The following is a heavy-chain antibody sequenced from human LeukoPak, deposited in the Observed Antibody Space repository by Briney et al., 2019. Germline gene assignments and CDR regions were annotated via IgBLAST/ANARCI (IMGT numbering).Heavy chain of an antibody. J-gene: IGHJ4*02. D-gene: IGHD3-22*01. V-gene: IGHV3-48*04. CDR3: ARERGYYDTSGYSH. CDR1: GFTFSNYN. Sequence: PGGSLRLSRAASGFTFSNYNMNWVRQAPGKGLEWVSKISSDTHTINYADSVKGRFTISRDNANNSLYLQMNGLRVEDSAVYFCARERGYYDTSGYSHWGQGTLVTVSS. CDR2: ISSDTHTI.